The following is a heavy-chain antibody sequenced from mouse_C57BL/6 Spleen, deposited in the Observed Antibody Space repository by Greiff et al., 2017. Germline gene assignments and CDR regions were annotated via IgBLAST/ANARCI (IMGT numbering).Heavy chain of an antibody. V-gene: IGHV5-4*01. CDR3: ARDQDYSNYVGWYFDV. Sequence: EVQLVESGGGLVKPGGSLKLSCAASGFTFSSYAMSWVRQTPEKRLEWVATISDGGSYTYYPDNVKGRFTISRDNAKNNLYLQMSHLKSEDTAMYYCARDQDYSNYVGWYFDVWGTGTTVTVSS. J-gene: IGHJ1*03. CDR1: GFTFSSYA. D-gene: IGHD2-5*01. CDR2: ISDGGSYT.